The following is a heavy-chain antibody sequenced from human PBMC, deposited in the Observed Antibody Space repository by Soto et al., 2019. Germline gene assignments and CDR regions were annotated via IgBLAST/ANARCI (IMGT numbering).Heavy chain of an antibody. Sequence: GGSLELSSAASGFPFRSYAMSWVRQAPGKGLEWVSGISGSTASTYYADSVKGRFTISRDNSKNTLYLQMNSLRAEDTAEYYCAKALPAAAVGPTLFDYWGQGTLVTVSS. CDR2: ISGSTAST. J-gene: IGHJ4*02. CDR1: GFPFRSYA. CDR3: AKALPAAAVGPTLFDY. D-gene: IGHD6-13*01. V-gene: IGHV3-23*01.